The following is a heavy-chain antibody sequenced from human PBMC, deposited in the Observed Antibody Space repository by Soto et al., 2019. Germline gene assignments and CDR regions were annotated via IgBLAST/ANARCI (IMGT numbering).Heavy chain of an antibody. D-gene: IGHD2-15*01. J-gene: IGHJ4*02. CDR2: IYSGGST. CDR3: ARDADCSGGSCYWRFDY. V-gene: IGHV3-66*01. CDR1: GFTVSSNY. Sequence: EVQLVESGGGLVQPGGSLRLSCAASGFTVSSNYMSWVRQAPGKGLEWVSVIYSGGSTYYADSVKGRFTISRDNSKNTLYLQMNSLRAEDTAVYYCARDADCSGGSCYWRFDYWGQGTLVTVSS.